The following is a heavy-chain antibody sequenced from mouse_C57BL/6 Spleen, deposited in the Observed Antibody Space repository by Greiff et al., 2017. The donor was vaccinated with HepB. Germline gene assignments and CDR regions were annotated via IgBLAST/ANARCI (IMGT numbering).Heavy chain of an antibody. CDR2: LYPGDGDT. CDR3: ARSGIYYGYDGYYAMDY. Sequence: QVQLQQSGPELVKPGASVKISCKASGYAFSSSWMNWVKQRPGKGLEWIGRLYPGDGDTNYNGKFKGKATLTADKSSSTAYMQLSSLTSEDSAVYFCARSGIYYGYDGYYAMDYWGQGTSVTVSS. CDR1: GYAFSSSW. D-gene: IGHD2-2*01. V-gene: IGHV1-82*01. J-gene: IGHJ4*01.